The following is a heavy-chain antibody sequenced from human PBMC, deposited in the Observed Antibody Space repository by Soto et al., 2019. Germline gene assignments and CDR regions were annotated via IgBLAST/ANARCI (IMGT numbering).Heavy chain of an antibody. CDR1: GFTFSSYA. Sequence: QVQLVESGGGVVQPGRSLRLSCAASGFTFSSYAMHWFRQAPGKGLEWVAVISYDGSNKYYADSVKGRFTISRDNSKNTLYLQMNSLRAEDTAVYYCARDRQWLPEKFDPWGQGTLVTVSS. CDR2: ISYDGSNK. D-gene: IGHD6-19*01. J-gene: IGHJ5*02. CDR3: ARDRQWLPEKFDP. V-gene: IGHV3-30-3*01.